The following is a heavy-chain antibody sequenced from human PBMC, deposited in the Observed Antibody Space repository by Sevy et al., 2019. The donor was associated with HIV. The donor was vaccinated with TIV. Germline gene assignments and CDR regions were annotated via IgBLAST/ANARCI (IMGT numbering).Heavy chain of an antibody. D-gene: IGHD4-17*01. CDR3: ARDQPLYVDSGAFDI. J-gene: IGHJ3*02. CDR2: ISAYNGNT. CDR1: GYTFTSYG. Sequence: ASVKVSCKASGYTFTSYGISWVRQAPGQGLEWMGWISAYNGNTNYAQKLQGRVTMTTDTSTSTAYMELRSLRSDDTAVYYCARDQPLYVDSGAFDIWGQGTMVTVSS. V-gene: IGHV1-18*01.